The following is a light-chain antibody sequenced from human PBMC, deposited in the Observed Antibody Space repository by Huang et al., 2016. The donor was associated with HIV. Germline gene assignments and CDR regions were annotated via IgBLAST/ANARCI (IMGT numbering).Light chain of an antibody. CDR1: KSVSNY. V-gene: IGKV3-11*01. Sequence: EIVLTQSPATLSLSPGERATLSCRASKSVSNYLAWYQQKAGQAPRLLIYDASNRATGIPAMFSGSGSGTDFTLTISSLEPEDFAVYYCQQRRNWPPTTFGGGTKVEIK. CDR3: QQRRNWPPTT. J-gene: IGKJ4*01. CDR2: DAS.